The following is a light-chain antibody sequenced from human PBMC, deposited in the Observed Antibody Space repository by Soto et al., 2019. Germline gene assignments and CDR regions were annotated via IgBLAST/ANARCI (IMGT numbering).Light chain of an antibody. CDR2: DVS. CDR3: EQYGSYSRT. CDR1: QSINRW. V-gene: IGKV1-5*01. Sequence: RTPPPSTRFASVGDIVTITCRASQSINRWLAWYQQKPGKAPNLLIYDVSSLESGVPSRFSGSGYETEFALSISSLQPDGFAIYYCEQYGSYSRTFGHGTKVDI. J-gene: IGKJ1*01.